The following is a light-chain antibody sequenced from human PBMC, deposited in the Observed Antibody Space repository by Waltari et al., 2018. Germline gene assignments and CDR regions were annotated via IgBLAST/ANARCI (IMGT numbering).Light chain of an antibody. V-gene: IGKV1-NL1*01. CDR3: QQYYAPPYT. CDR2: DGS. CDR1: PDISNS. J-gene: IGKJ2*01. Sequence: CRASPDISNSLDWYQQTPGKAPKLLVYDGSRLQSGVPSRFSGSGSGTDYTLTINSLQPVDFATYYCQQYYAPPYTFGQGAKVEIK.